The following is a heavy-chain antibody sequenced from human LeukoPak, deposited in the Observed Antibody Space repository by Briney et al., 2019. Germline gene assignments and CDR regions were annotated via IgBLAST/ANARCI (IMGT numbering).Heavy chain of an antibody. CDR2: ISSSSTTI. D-gene: IGHD5-24*01. V-gene: IGHV3-48*04. Sequence: PGGSLRLSCAASGFTFSSYSMNWVRQAPGKGLEWVSYISSSSTTIYYADSVKGRFTVSRDNAKNSLYLQMNSLRAEDTAVSYCARVDREGFNSPYYYYMDVWGKGTTVTVSS. CDR1: GFTFSSYS. J-gene: IGHJ6*03. CDR3: ARVDREGFNSPYYYYMDV.